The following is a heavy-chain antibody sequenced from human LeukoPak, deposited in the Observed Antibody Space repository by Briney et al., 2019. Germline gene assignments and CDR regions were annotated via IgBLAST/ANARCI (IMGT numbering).Heavy chain of an antibody. Sequence: GGSLRLSCAASGFTFSDYYMSWIRQAPGKGLEWVSYISSSSSTIYYADSVKGRFTISRDNAKNSLYLQMNSLRAEDTAVYYCARAGRQWLSSSLDYWGQGTLVTVSS. D-gene: IGHD3-22*01. J-gene: IGHJ4*02. CDR1: GFTFSDYY. V-gene: IGHV3-11*04. CDR3: ARAGRQWLSSSLDY. CDR2: ISSSSSTI.